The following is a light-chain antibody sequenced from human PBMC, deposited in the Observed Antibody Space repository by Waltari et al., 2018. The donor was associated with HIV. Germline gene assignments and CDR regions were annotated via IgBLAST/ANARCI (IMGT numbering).Light chain of an antibody. CDR2: GAS. CDR1: QSVSSN. J-gene: IGKJ1*01. CDR3: QQYINWPHT. V-gene: IGKV3-15*01. Sequence: SPATLSVSPGERATLSCRASQSVSSNLAWYQQKPGQAPRLLIYGASTRATGIPARFSGSGSGTEFTLTVSSLQSEDFAVYYCQQYINWPHTFGQGTKVEIK.